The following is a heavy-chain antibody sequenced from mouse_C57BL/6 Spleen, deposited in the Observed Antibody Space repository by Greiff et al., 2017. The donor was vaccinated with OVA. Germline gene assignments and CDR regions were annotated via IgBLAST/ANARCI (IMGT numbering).Heavy chain of an antibody. Sequence: EVQLQQSGTVLARPGASVKMSCKTSGYTFTSYWMHWVKQRPGQGLEWIGAIYPGNSDTSYNQKFTGKAKLTAVTSASTAYMELSSLTNEDSAVYYCTSNHPWFAYWGQGTLVTVSA. J-gene: IGHJ3*01. CDR3: TSNHPWFAY. V-gene: IGHV1-5*01. CDR2: IYPGNSDT. CDR1: GYTFTSYW.